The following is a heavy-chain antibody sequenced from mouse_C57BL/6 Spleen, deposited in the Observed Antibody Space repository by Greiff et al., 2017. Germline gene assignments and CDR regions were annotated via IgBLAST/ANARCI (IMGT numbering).Heavy chain of an antibody. V-gene: IGHV5-9-1*02. J-gene: IGHJ2*01. CDR3: TRDSPYDYDEGRYFDY. CDR2: ISSGGDYI. Sequence: EVKLMESGEGLVKPGGSLKLSCAASGFTFSSYAMSWVRQTPEKRLEWVAYISSGGDYIYYADTVKGRFTISRDNARNTLYLQMSSLKSEDTAMYYCTRDSPYDYDEGRYFDYWGQGTTLTVS. D-gene: IGHD2-4*01. CDR1: GFTFSSYA.